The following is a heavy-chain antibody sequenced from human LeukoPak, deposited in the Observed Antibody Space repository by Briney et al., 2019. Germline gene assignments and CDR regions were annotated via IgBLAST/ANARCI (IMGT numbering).Heavy chain of an antibody. J-gene: IGHJ4*02. V-gene: IGHV3-30*02. Sequence: GGSLRLSCAAPGFTFSSYGMQWVRQAPGKGLEWVAFIRNDGSIKYQADSVKGRFTISRDNSKNTLYLQISSLRAEDTAVYYCAKDQPAAYFDYWGQGTLVTVSS. CDR2: IRNDGSIK. CDR1: GFTFSSYG. D-gene: IGHD2-2*01. CDR3: AKDQPAAYFDY.